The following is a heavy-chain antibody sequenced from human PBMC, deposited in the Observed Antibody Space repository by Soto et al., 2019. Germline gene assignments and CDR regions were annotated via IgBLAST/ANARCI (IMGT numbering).Heavy chain of an antibody. Sequence: ASVKVSCKASGYSFTTYDISWLRQAPGQGLEWMGRISPYNGNTNYAQNFQDRVTMTADTSSSTAYMELRGLRSDDTAIYYCATSYDSGFDPWGQGTLVTVS. CDR1: GYSFTTYD. CDR2: ISPYNGNT. V-gene: IGHV1-18*04. D-gene: IGHD3-3*01. CDR3: ATSYDSGFDP. J-gene: IGHJ5*02.